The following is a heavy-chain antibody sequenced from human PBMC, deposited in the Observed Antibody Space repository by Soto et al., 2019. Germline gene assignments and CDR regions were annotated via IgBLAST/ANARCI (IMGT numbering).Heavy chain of an antibody. D-gene: IGHD1-1*01. J-gene: IGHJ4*02. Sequence: GASVKVSCKASGYIFTSLAMHWVRQAPGQRLEWMGWINPGNGNTKYSQSFQGRVTITRDTSASTAYMELSSLRSEDTAVYFCARDLDAYNSTGYWGQGTLVTAPQ. CDR2: INPGNGNT. CDR1: GYIFTSLA. V-gene: IGHV1-3*01. CDR3: ARDLDAYNSTGY.